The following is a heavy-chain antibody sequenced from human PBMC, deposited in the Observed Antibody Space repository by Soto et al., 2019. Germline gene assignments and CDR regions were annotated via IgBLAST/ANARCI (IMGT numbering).Heavy chain of an antibody. CDR3: ARVQLERPYSYHYGFDV. CDR1: GYTFTSYG. V-gene: IGHV1-18*01. Sequence: QVQLVQSGAEVKKPGASVKVSCKASGYTFTSYGISWVRQAPGQGLEWMGWISAYNGNTNYAQKLQGRVTMTTDTSMSTAYMEQRSLRSDHTAVYYCARVQLERPYSYHYGFDVWGQGTTVTVS. J-gene: IGHJ6*02. CDR2: ISAYNGNT. D-gene: IGHD1-1*01.